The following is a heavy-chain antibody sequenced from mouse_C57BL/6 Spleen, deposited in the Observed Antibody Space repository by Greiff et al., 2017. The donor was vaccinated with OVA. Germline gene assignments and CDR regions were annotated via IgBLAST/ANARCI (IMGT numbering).Heavy chain of an antibody. Sequence: EVMLVESGGGLVQPGGSLKLSCAASGFTFSDYYMYWVRQTPEQRLEWVAYISNGGGSTNYPHTVKGRFTISRDNAKNTLYLQMSRLKSEDTAMYYCSRQGDYDEGFAYWGQGTLVTVSA. D-gene: IGHD2-4*01. CDR3: SRQGDYDEGFAY. J-gene: IGHJ3*01. CDR1: GFTFSDYY. CDR2: ISNGGGST. V-gene: IGHV5-12*01.